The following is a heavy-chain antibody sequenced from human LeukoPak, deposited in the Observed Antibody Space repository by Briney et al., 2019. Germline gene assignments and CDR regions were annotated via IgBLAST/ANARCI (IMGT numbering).Heavy chain of an antibody. J-gene: IGHJ4*02. CDR2: IRYDGSNK. V-gene: IGHV3-30*02. CDR1: GFTFSSYW. Sequence: WGSLRLSCAASGFTFSSYWMSWVRQAPGKGLEWVAFIRYDGSNKYYADSVKGRFTISRDNAKNSLYLQMNSLRAEDTAVYYCARAEWVVRGVIFDFWGQGTLVTVSS. CDR3: ARAEWVVRGVIFDF. D-gene: IGHD3-10*01.